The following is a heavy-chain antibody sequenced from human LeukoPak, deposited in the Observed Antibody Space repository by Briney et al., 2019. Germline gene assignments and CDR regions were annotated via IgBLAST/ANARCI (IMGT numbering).Heavy chain of an antibody. J-gene: IGHJ5*02. Sequence: ASVKVSCKASGYTFTSYYVHWVRQAPGQGLEWMGKINPSGGSTSYAQRFQGRVTMTRDTSTSTVYMELSSLRSEDTAVYYCTRDSQNQTLQLDPWGQGTLVTVSS. CDR3: TRDSQNQTLQLDP. CDR1: GYTFTSYY. V-gene: IGHV1-46*01. D-gene: IGHD2/OR15-2a*01. CDR2: INPSGGST.